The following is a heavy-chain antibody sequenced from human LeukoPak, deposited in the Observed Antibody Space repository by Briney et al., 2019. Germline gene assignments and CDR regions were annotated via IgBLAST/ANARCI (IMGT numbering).Heavy chain of an antibody. D-gene: IGHD3-22*01. Sequence: QTGGSLRLSCAAPGFTFSSYWMHWVRHAPGKGLVWVSRIKSDGSTNYADSVKGRFTISRDNAKNTLSLQMNSLRAEDTGVYYCARAPSEIGGYYPEYFRHWGQGTLVTVSS. CDR3: ARAPSEIGGYYPEYFRH. CDR1: GFTFSSYW. V-gene: IGHV3-74*01. CDR2: IKSDGST. J-gene: IGHJ1*01.